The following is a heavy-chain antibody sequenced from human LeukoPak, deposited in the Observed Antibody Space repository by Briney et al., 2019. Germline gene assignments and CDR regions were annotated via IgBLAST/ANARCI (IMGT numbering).Heavy chain of an antibody. D-gene: IGHD5-18*01. CDR2: IDPNSDNI. CDR3: ARSAYNYGYVYFDH. V-gene: IGHV1-2*02. Sequence: ASVKVSCKASGYTFTGCFIHYVRQAPGQGLEWMGWIDPNSDNIRYSETFKDRVTMTRDTSTNTAYMELSCLRSDDTAVYYCARSAYNYGYVYFDHWGQGTLVIVSS. J-gene: IGHJ4*02. CDR1: GYTFTGCF.